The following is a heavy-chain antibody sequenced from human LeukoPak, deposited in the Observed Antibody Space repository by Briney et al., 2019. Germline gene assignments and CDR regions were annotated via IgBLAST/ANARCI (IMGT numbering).Heavy chain of an antibody. D-gene: IGHD7-27*01. J-gene: IGHJ2*01. V-gene: IGHV4-39*07. CDR1: GGSITSNYY. Sequence: SETPSLTRTVSGGSITSNYYWGGIRRPPGKGREGIGAIYYDGSTYYNPSLKRRVTMSIDTSKNQPSLKVNSVTAADTALYFCARVGLGWYFNLWGRGTLVTVSS. CDR2: IYYDGST. CDR3: ARVGLGWYFNL.